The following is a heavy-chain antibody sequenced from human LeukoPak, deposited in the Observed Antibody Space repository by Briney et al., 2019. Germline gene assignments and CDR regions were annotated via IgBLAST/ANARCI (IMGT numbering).Heavy chain of an antibody. CDR2: IYLSGGT. Sequence: SETLSLTCSVSGGSISSGVYYWSWIRQPPGKGLEWIGYIYLSGGTYYSLSLKSRVTISVDRSKTQFSLRLSSVTAADTAMYYCARGMYDYGGNSEAFDIWGQGTMVTVSS. CDR1: GGSISSGVYY. D-gene: IGHD4-23*01. V-gene: IGHV4-30-2*01. CDR3: ARGMYDYGGNSEAFDI. J-gene: IGHJ3*02.